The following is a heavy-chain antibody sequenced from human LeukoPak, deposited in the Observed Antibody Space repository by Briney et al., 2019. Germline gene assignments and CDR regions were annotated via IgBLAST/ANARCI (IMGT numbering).Heavy chain of an antibody. V-gene: IGHV3-23*01. J-gene: IGHJ2*01. CDR1: GFTFRNYA. D-gene: IGHD2-21*02. CDR3: AKDGCGGDCSWYFDL. CDR2: IHSSGGSNT. Sequence: PGGSLRLSCAASGFTFRNYALSWVRQAPGKGLEWVSAIHSSGGSNTYYADSVKGRFTISRDHFKNTLYLQMNSLGAEDTAVYYCAKDGCGGDCSWYFDLWGRGTLVTVSS.